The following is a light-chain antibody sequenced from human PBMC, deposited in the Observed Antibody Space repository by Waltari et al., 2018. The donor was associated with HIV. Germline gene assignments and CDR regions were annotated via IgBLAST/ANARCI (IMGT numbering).Light chain of an antibody. CDR2: KTS. Sequence: DIQMTQPPSNLSASVGDSVTIGCRASQSISSWLAWYQQKPGKAPKLLVYKTSTLESGVPSRFSGSGSGTEFTLTISSLQPDDFATYYCQQYNSLPYTFGQGTKLEI. J-gene: IGKJ2*01. CDR3: QQYNSLPYT. CDR1: QSISSW. V-gene: IGKV1-5*03.